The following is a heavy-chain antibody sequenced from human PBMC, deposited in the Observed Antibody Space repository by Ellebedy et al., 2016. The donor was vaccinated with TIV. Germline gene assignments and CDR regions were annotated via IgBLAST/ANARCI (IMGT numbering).Heavy chain of an antibody. J-gene: IGHJ6*03. Sequence: GGSLRLSCAASGVSFSRYRMSWVRQAPGKGLEWLAFISYDGSNKYYADSVKGRFTISRDNSRNTLYLQMNSLRPEDTAVYSCARGDHYYYYFMDVWGTGTTVTVSS. CDR2: ISYDGSNK. CDR1: GVSFSRYR. CDR3: ARGDHYYYYFMDV. V-gene: IGHV3-30*03.